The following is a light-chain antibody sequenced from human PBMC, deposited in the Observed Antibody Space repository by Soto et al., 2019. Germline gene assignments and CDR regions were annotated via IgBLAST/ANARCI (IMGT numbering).Light chain of an antibody. V-gene: IGKV1-39*01. CDR2: GIS. Sequence: DIQMTQSPSSLSASVGDRVTITCRASQSVRTYLNWYQQKPGKAPNLLIYGISTLHSGVPSRFTGSGSGTDFTLSISSLQAEDVAVYYCQQFYSSPLTFGGGSKVDIK. J-gene: IGKJ4*01. CDR3: QQFYSSPLT. CDR1: QSVRTY.